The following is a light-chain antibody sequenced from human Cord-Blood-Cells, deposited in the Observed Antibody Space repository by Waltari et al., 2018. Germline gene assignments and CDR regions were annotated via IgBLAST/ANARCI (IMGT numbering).Light chain of an antibody. CDR2: AAS. CDR1: QSINSY. J-gene: IGKJ3*01. Sequence: IQLTHSPPSLSASVGARVPITCRAIQSINSYLNWYQQERWKAPKVLIYAASSLQSGVPSRFSGSGSGTDVTLTNSSLQPEDFATYYCQRSNSTPPCTFGAGTKVDI. CDR3: QRSNSTPPCT. V-gene: IGKV1-39*01.